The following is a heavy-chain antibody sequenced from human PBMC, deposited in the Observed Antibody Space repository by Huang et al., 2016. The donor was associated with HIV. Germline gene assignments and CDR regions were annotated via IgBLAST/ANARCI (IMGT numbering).Heavy chain of an antibody. Sequence: QVQLVESGGGVVQPGRSLRLSCAASGFTFSNYAMHWVRQAPGKGLELVAVISYDGSNKYNTDSVKGRFTISRDNSKNALYLQMNSLRAEDTAVYYCARRAVAGIYYYYYMDVWGKGTTVTVSS. V-gene: IGHV3-30-3*01. CDR2: ISYDGSNK. D-gene: IGHD6-19*01. CDR3: ARRAVAGIYYYYYMDV. J-gene: IGHJ6*03. CDR1: GFTFSNYA.